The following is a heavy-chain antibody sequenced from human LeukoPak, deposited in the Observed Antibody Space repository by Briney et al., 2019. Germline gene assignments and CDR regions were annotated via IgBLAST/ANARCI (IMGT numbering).Heavy chain of an antibody. CDR1: GFTFSSYS. V-gene: IGHV3-21*01. J-gene: IGHJ4*02. Sequence: GGSLRLSCAASGFTFSSYSMNWVRQAPGKGLEWVSSISSSSSYIYYADSVKGRFTISRDNAKNSLYLQMNSVRAEDTAVYYCAGGPKLQLWLYDYRGQGTLVTVSS. D-gene: IGHD5-18*01. CDR2: ISSSSSYI. CDR3: AGGPKLQLWLYDY.